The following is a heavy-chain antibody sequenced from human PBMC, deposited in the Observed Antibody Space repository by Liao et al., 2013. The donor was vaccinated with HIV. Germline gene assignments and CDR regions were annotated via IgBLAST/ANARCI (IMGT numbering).Heavy chain of an antibody. Sequence: QLQLQESGPGLVKPSETLSLTCTVSGGSISSSTYYWGWIRQPPGKGLEWIGSIYYSGNTYYNPSLKSRVTMSLDTSKNHFSLKLSSVTAADTAVYYCARGPGWLRLGGGILVYFDYWGQGTLVTVSS. J-gene: IGHJ4*02. CDR2: IYYSGNT. D-gene: IGHD5-12*01. CDR3: ARGPGWLRLGGGILVYFDY. CDR1: GGSISSSTYY. V-gene: IGHV4-39*07.